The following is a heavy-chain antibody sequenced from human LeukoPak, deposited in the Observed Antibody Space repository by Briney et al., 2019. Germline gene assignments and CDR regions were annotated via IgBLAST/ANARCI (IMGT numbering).Heavy chain of an antibody. V-gene: IGHV3-7*01. CDR2: ISEDGSEK. CDR3: VRDGPSRAIFDI. D-gene: IGHD2-2*01. CDR1: GFSFVTFW. Sequence: PGGSLRLSCAASGFSFVTFWMTWVRQTPGEGLQWVGQISEDGSEKYYVDSVKGRFSISRDNAKNSLYLQMNSLTTEDTAVYYCVRDGPSRAIFDIWGRGTTVTVSS. J-gene: IGHJ3*02.